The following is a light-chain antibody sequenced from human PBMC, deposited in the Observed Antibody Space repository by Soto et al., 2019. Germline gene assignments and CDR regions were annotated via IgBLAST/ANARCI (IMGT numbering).Light chain of an antibody. CDR2: EVT. J-gene: IGLJ2*01. CDR3: SSYTSTITLV. V-gene: IGLV2-14*01. Sequence: QSALTQPASVSGSPGQSITISCTGTSSDVGGYNYVSWYQQHPGTAPKLMIYEVTNRPSGVSNRFSGSKSGNTASLTISGLQAEDEADYFCSSYTSTITLVFGGGTKLTVL. CDR1: SSDVGGYNY.